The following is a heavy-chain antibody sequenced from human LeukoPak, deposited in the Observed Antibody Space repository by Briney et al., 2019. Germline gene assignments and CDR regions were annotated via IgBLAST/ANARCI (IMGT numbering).Heavy chain of an antibody. J-gene: IGHJ4*02. CDR2: ISYDGSNK. V-gene: IGHV3-30*18. D-gene: IGHD6-19*01. CDR3: AKDHRQWLVDY. Sequence: GGSLRLSCAASGFTFSSYGMHWVRQAPGKGLEWVAVISYDGSNKYYADSVKGRFTISRDNSKNTLYLQMNSLRAEDTAVYYCAKDHRQWLVDYWGQGTLVTVSS. CDR1: GFTFSSYG.